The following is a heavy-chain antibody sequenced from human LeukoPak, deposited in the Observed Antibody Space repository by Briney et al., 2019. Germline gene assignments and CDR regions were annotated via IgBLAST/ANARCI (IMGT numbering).Heavy chain of an antibody. CDR3: ARNYYGSGSYYFDY. D-gene: IGHD3-10*01. CDR1: GGSISSYY. V-gene: IGHV4-4*07. Sequence: PSETLSLTCTVSGGSISSYYWSWIRQPAGKGLEWIGRIYTSGSTNYNPSLKSRVTMSVDTSKNQFSLKLSSVTAADTAVYYCARNYYGSGSYYFDYWGQETLVTVSS. J-gene: IGHJ4*02. CDR2: IYTSGST.